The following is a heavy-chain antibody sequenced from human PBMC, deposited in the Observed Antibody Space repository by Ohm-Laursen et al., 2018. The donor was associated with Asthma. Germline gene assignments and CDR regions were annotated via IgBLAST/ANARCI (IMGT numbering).Heavy chain of an antibody. CDR3: ARDVMEWYLPAFDF. CDR2: GGSYYDGGLK. J-gene: IGHJ4*02. CDR1: GLTFNANA. D-gene: IGHD3-3*01. Sequence: SLRLSCTASGLTFNANAFHWVRQAPGKGLEWVAVGGSYYDGGLKYHADSVNGRFTVSRDDSKNTLYLQMNSLRPDDTAVYYCARDVMEWYLPAFDFWGQGTLVTVSS. V-gene: IGHV3-30-3*01.